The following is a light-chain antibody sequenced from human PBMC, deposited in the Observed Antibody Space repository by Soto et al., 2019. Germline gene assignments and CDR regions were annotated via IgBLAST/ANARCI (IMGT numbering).Light chain of an antibody. CDR3: QTWGTGTYVV. Sequence: QPVLTQSPSASASLGASVKLTCTLSSGHSSYAIAWHQQQPEKGPRYLMKLNSDGSHSKGDGIPDRFSGSSYGAERYLTISSLQSEDEAYYYCQTWGTGTYVVFGGGTKLTVL. J-gene: IGLJ2*01. CDR2: LNSDGSH. V-gene: IGLV4-69*01. CDR1: SGHSSYA.